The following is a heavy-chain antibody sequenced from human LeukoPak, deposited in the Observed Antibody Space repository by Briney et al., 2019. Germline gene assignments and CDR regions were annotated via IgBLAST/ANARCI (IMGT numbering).Heavy chain of an antibody. CDR2: ISAYNGNT. CDR3: ARVVAYCGGDRYSEFDY. CDR1: GYTFTSYG. V-gene: IGHV1-18*01. D-gene: IGHD2-21*02. J-gene: IGHJ4*02. Sequence: GASVKVSCKASGYTFTSYGISWVRQAPGQGLEWMGWISAYNGNTNYAQKLQGRVTMTTDTSTSTAYMELRSLRSDDTAVYYCARVVAYCGGDRYSEFDYWGQGTLVTVSS.